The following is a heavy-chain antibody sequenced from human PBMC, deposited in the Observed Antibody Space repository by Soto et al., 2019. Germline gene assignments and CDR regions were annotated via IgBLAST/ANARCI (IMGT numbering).Heavy chain of an antibody. V-gene: IGHV3-23*01. CDR2: ISDRGINT. J-gene: IGHJ3*02. D-gene: IGHD5-18*01. CDR3: AKEIGEYSYGYNAFDI. CDR1: GFCFSTYA. Sequence: EVQLLESGGGLVQPGGSLRLSCAASGFCFSTYAMSWVRQAPGKGLEWVSAISDRGINTYFADSVKGRFTISRDNSKNTLHLQMNSLRAEDTAVYYCAKEIGEYSYGYNAFDIWGQGTMVTVSS.